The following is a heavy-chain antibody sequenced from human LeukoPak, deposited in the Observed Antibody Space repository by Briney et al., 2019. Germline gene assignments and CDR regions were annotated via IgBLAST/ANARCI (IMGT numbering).Heavy chain of an antibody. Sequence: PGGSLRLSCAASGFTFSSYSMNWVRQAPGKGLEWVSSISSSSSYIYYADSVKGRFTISRDNAKNSLYLQMNSLRAEDTALYYCARASSRSWELRETDAFDIWGQGTMVTVSS. CDR2: ISSSSSYI. CDR3: ARASSRSWELRETDAFDI. V-gene: IGHV3-21*04. CDR1: GFTFSSYS. D-gene: IGHD1-26*01. J-gene: IGHJ3*02.